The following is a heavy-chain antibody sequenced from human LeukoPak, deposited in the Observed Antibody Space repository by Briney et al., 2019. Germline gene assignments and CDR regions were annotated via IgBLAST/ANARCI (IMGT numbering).Heavy chain of an antibody. CDR3: AREKGGSYDILTGYYNYYYYMDV. J-gene: IGHJ6*03. CDR2: ISYDGSNK. D-gene: IGHD3-9*01. Sequence: GGSLRLSCAASGFTFSSYGMHWVRQAPGKGLEWVAVISYDGSNKYYADSVKGRFTISRDNSKNTLYLQMNSLRAEDTAVYYCAREKGGSYDILTGYYNYYYYMDVWGKGTTVTVSS. V-gene: IGHV3-30*03. CDR1: GFTFSSYG.